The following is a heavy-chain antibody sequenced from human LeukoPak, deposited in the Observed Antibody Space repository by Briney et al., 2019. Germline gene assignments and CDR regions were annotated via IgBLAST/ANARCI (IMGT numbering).Heavy chain of an antibody. CDR1: GGSISSSSYY. V-gene: IGHV4-39*01. CDR3: ARRIAVAGGYFDL. Sequence: PSETLSLTCTVSGGSISSSSYYWGWIRQPPGKGLEWIGSIYYSGSTYYNPSLKSRVTISVDTSKNQFSLKVSSVTAADTAVYYCARRIAVAGGYFDLWGQGSLVTISS. D-gene: IGHD6-19*01. J-gene: IGHJ4*02. CDR2: IYYSGST.